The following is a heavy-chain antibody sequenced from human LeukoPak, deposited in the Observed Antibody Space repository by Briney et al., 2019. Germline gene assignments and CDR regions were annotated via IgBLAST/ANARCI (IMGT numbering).Heavy chain of an antibody. D-gene: IGHD3-10*01. CDR1: GFTFSSYA. CDR3: AKDFVWCGELLYAFDI. V-gene: IGHV3-23*01. CDR2: ISGSGGST. J-gene: IGHJ3*02. Sequence: GGSLRLSCAASGFTFSSYAMSWVRQAPGKGLEGVSSISGSGGSTYYADSVKGRFTISRDNSKNTLYLQMNSLRAEDTAVYYCAKDFVWCGELLYAFDIWGEGTMVTVSS.